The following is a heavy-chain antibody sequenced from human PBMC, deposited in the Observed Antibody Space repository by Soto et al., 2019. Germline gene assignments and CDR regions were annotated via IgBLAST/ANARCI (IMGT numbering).Heavy chain of an antibody. J-gene: IGHJ4*02. Sequence: SETLSLTCVVSGASLSSYYWSWIRQPPGKGLEWIGYIYYSGSTNYNPSLKSRVTISVDTPKNQFSLKLSSVTAADTAVYYCAVMVRGSRGVDYWGQGTLVTVSS. V-gene: IGHV4-59*01. CDR3: AVMVRGSRGVDY. D-gene: IGHD3-10*01. CDR2: IYYSGST. CDR1: GASLSSYY.